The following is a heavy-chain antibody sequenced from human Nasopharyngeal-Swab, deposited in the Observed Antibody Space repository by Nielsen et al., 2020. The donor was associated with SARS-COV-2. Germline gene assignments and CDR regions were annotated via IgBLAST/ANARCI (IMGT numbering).Heavy chain of an antibody. V-gene: IGHV3-11*05. D-gene: IGHD4-17*01. CDR3: ARGTATGWFDP. Sequence: GESLKISCAASGLTFSDYYMSWIRQAPGKGLEWVSYISSSSSYTIYADSVKGRFTISRDNAKNSLYLQMNSLRAEDTAVYYCARGTATGWFDPWGQGTLVTVSS. CDR2: ISSSSSYT. CDR1: GLTFSDYY. J-gene: IGHJ5*02.